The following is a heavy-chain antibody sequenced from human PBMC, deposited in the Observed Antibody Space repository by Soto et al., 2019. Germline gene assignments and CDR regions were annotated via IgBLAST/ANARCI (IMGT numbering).Heavy chain of an antibody. CDR3: ARLPRSSWYVIWNYYGMDV. V-gene: IGHV4-34*01. J-gene: IGHJ6*02. CDR2: INHSGST. D-gene: IGHD6-13*01. CDR1: GGSFSGYY. Sequence: SSETLSLTCAVYGGSFSGYYWSWIRQPPGKGLEWIGEINHSGSTNYDPSLKSRVTISVDTSKNQFSLKLSSVTAADTAVYYCARLPRSSWYVIWNYYGMDVWGQGTTVTVSS.